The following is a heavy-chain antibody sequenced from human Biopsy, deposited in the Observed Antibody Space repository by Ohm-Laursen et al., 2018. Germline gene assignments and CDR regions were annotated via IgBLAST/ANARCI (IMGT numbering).Heavy chain of an antibody. V-gene: IGHV4-34*08. J-gene: IGHJ4*02. D-gene: IGHD2-15*01. CDR1: GKTFSDYQ. CDR2: INQAGTT. CDR3: GNEVHGRDY. Sequence: GTLSLTCAVFGKTFSDYQWSWIRQPPGQGLECIGQINQAGTTIYNPSLKSRVSISEDASKYEFSLRLTSVTAADTAVYLCGNEVHGRDYWGLGAQVTVSS.